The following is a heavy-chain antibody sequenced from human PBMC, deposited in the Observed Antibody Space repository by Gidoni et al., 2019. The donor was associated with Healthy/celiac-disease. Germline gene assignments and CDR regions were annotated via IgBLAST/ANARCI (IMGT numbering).Heavy chain of an antibody. V-gene: IGHV3-30*03. CDR2: ISYDGSKK. Sequence: QVQLVESGGGVVQPGRSLRLSCAASGFIFSSYGMHWVRQAPGKGLEGVVVISYDGSKKYYADSVKGRFTISRDNSKNTLYLQMNSLRAEDTAVYYCAHTTVTDLYYFDYWGQGTRVTVSS. D-gene: IGHD4-17*01. CDR1: GFIFSSYG. CDR3: AHTTVTDLYYFDY. J-gene: IGHJ4*02.